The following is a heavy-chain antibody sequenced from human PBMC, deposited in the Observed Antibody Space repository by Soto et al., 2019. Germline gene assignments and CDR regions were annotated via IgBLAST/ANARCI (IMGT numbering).Heavy chain of an antibody. V-gene: IGHV3-48*04. Sequence: GGSLRLSCVASGFTFSTYSMNWVRQAPGKGLEWLSYISSSGSTIYYSPSLRSSLTITKDTSKNQVDLTMTDMDPVDTATYYCAHSTSMAPRALDYWGQGILVTVSS. D-gene: IGHD3-10*01. J-gene: IGHJ4*02. CDR1: GFTFSTYS. CDR2: ISSSGSTI. CDR3: AHSTSMAPRALDY.